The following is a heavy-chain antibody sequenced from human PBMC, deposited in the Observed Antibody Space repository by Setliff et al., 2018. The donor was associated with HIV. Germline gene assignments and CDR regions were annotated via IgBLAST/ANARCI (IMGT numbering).Heavy chain of an antibody. D-gene: IGHD6-13*01. CDR1: GYSISSGYY. J-gene: IGHJ6*03. CDR3: ARHRDPPGTSWIYYYYYMDL. Sequence: SETLSLTCAVSGYSISSGYYWGWIRQPPGKRLEWLGSIYDSGSTSYNPSLSSRLTISVDTSKNQVSLRLSSVTAADTGVYYCARHRDPPGTSWIYYYYYMDLWGEGTTVTVSS. V-gene: IGHV4-38-2*01. CDR2: IYDSGST.